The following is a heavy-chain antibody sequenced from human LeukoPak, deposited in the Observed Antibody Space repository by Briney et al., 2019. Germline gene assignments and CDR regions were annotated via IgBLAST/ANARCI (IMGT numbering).Heavy chain of an antibody. CDR3: ARPSITMVRGFDP. D-gene: IGHD3-10*01. CDR1: GGSISSSSYY. Sequence: PSGTLSLTCTVSGGSISSSSYYWGWIRQPPGKGLEWIGSIYYSGSTYYNPSLKSRVTISVDTSKNQFSLKLSSVTAADTAVYYCARPSITMVRGFDPWGQGTLVTVSS. V-gene: IGHV4-39*01. J-gene: IGHJ5*02. CDR2: IYYSGST.